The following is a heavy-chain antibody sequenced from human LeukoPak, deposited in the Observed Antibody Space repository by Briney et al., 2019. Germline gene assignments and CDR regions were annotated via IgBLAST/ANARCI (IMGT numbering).Heavy chain of an antibody. D-gene: IGHD5-18*01. V-gene: IGHV4-59*01. CDR2: IYYRGDI. Sequence: SETLSLTCSVSDGSIRTYYWSWIRQSPGQGLEWIGNIYYRGDINYNPSLKSRVTISVDTSKNQFSLKLSSVTAADTAVYYCARGYSYGYIWFDPWGQGTLVTVSS. CDR1: DGSIRTYY. J-gene: IGHJ5*02. CDR3: ARGYSYGYIWFDP.